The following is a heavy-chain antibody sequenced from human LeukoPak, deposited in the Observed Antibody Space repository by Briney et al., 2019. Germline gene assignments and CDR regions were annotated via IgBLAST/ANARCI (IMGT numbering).Heavy chain of an antibody. CDR2: IHTSGST. Sequence: SETLSLTCIVSGGSISSGSYYWSWIRQPAGKGLEWIGRIHTSGSTNYTPSLKSRVTISVDTSKNQFSLELSSVTATGTAVYYCTRGINERMATTLTPFDYWGQGTLVTVSS. D-gene: IGHD5-24*01. J-gene: IGHJ4*02. CDR3: TRGINERMATTLTPFDY. CDR1: GGSISSGSYY. V-gene: IGHV4-61*02.